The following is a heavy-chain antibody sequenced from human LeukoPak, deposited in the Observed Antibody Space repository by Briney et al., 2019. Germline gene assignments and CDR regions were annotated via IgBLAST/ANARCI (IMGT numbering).Heavy chain of an antibody. V-gene: IGHV3-30*04. Sequence: GRSLRLSCAASGFTFSSYAMHWVRQAPGKGLEGVAVISYEGRNKYYADSVKGRFTISRDNSKNTLYLQMNSLRAEDTAVYYCARAGGRREGGYSSDKGFYYYYYGMDVWGQGTTVTVSS. J-gene: IGHJ6*02. CDR1: GFTFSSYA. CDR3: ARAGGRREGGYSSDKGFYYYYYGMDV. CDR2: ISYEGRNK. D-gene: IGHD5-18*01.